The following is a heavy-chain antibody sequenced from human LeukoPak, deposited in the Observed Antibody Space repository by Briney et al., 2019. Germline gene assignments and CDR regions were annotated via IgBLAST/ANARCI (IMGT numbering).Heavy chain of an antibody. CDR2: IYSGGST. CDR1: GFTVSSNY. J-gene: IGHJ4*02. V-gene: IGHV3-53*01. CDR3: AKDPEADYYDSSGYYYGIDY. Sequence: GGSLRLSCAASGFTVSSNYMSWVRQAPGKGLEWVSVIYSGGSTYYADSVKGRFTISRDNSKNTLYLQMNSLRAEDTAVYYCAKDPEADYYDSSGYYYGIDYWGQGTLVTVSS. D-gene: IGHD3-22*01.